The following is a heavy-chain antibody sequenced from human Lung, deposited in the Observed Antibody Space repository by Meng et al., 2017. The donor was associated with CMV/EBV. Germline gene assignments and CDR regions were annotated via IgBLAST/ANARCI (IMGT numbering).Heavy chain of an antibody. CDR2: IYHSGST. J-gene: IGHJ4*02. CDR1: GYSISSGYY. CDR3: GIEIRLPAARKDNFDY. V-gene: IGHV4-38-2*02. D-gene: IGHD2-2*01. Sequence: SETXSLTCTVSGYSISSGYYWGWIRQPPGKGLEWIGSIYHSGSTYYNPSLKSRVTISVDTSKNQFPRKLSSVTAADTAVYYCGIEIRLPAARKDNFDYWGQGXLVTVSS.